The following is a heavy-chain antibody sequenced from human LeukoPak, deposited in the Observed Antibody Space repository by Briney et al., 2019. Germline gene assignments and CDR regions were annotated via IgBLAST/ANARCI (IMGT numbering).Heavy chain of an antibody. CDR1: GGSISIYY. Sequence: PSETLSLTCTVSGGSISIYYWSWIRQPPGKGLEWIGYIYYSGSTNYNPSLKSRVTISVDTSKNQFSLKLSSVTAADTAVHYCARRGNTRASSDCDYWGQGTLVTVSS. CDR2: IYYSGST. CDR3: ARRGNTRASSDCDY. J-gene: IGHJ4*02. V-gene: IGHV4-59*08. D-gene: IGHD6-6*01.